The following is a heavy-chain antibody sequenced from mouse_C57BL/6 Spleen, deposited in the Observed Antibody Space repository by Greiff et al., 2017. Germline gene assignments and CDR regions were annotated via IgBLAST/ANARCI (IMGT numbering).Heavy chain of an antibody. D-gene: IGHD2-12*01. CDR1: GYTFTSYW. J-gene: IGHJ4*01. V-gene: IGHV1-64*01. Sequence: VQLQQSGAELVKPGASVKLSCKASGYTFTSYWMHWVKQRPGQGLEWIGMIHPNSGSTNYNEKFKSKATLTVDNSSSTAYMQLSSLTSEDSAVYYCARAGSNDEDYAMDYWGQGTSVTVSS. CDR3: ARAGSNDEDYAMDY. CDR2: IHPNSGST.